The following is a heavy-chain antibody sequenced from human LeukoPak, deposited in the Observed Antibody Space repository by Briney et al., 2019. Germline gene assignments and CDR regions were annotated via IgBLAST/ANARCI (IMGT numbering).Heavy chain of an antibody. V-gene: IGHV4-4*09. CDR3: ARSHFRGAAAGMPTYNWFNP. Sequence: SETLSLTCTVSGGSISSYYWSWIRQPPGKGLEWIGYIYTSGSTNYNPSLKSRVTISVDTSKKQFSLKLSSVTAADTAVYYCARSHFRGAAAGMPTYNWFNPWGQGTLVTVSS. D-gene: IGHD6-13*01. J-gene: IGHJ5*02. CDR2: IYTSGST. CDR1: GGSISSYY.